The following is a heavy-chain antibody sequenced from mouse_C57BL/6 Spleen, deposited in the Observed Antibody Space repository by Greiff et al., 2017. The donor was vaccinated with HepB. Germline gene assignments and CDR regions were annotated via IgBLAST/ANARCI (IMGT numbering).Heavy chain of an antibody. CDR1: GYTFTSYW. J-gene: IGHJ4*01. D-gene: IGHD6-1*01. Sequence: QVQLQQPGAELVKPGASVKMSCKASGYTFTSYWITWVKQRPGQGLEWIGDIYPGSGSTNYNEKFKSKAPLTVDTSSSTAYMQLSSLTSEDAAVYYCARMRGSLYAMDYWGQGTSVTVSS. V-gene: IGHV1-55*01. CDR2: IYPGSGST. CDR3: ARMRGSLYAMDY.